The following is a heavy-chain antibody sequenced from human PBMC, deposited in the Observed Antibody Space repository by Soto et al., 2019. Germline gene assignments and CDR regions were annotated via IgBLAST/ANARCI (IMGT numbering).Heavy chain of an antibody. CDR2: ISTSKGDT. CDR1: GYTFTSYG. Sequence: QVQMVQSGPEVKKPGASVKVSCKTSGYTFTSYGVAWVRQAPGQGLKWMGWISTSKGDTTYAQKFQGRVTMTTDTSTTTAYMELRSLRSDDTAVYYCATRSPAFDFWGQGTLVTVSS. V-gene: IGHV1-18*01. CDR3: ATRSPAFDF. J-gene: IGHJ4*02.